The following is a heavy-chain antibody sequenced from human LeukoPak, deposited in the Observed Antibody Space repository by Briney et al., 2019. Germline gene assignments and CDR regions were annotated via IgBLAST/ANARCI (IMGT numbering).Heavy chain of an antibody. D-gene: IGHD3-10*01. J-gene: IGHJ4*02. CDR1: GGSISSSSYY. CDR2: IYYSGST. Sequence: PSETLSLTCTVSGGSISSSSYYWGWIRQPPGEGLEWIGSIYYSGSTYYNPSLKSRVAISVDTSKNQFSLKLSSVTAADTAVYYCARHQRGLDYWGQGTLVTVSS. CDR3: ARHQRGLDY. V-gene: IGHV4-39*01.